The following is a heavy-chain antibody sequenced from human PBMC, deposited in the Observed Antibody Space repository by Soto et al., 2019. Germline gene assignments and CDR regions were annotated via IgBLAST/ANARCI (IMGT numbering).Heavy chain of an antibody. Sequence: QITLKESGPTQVKPTQTLTLTCSFSGFSLNTDGEGVGWVRQPPGEALEWLALIYWDDDERYSPSLKTRLTITKDPAKYQVVLIMTNMDPVDTATYYCAHSRNLITEDAQVGDFDSWGQGTLVTVSS. J-gene: IGHJ4*02. V-gene: IGHV2-5*02. CDR3: AHSRNLITEDAQVGDFDS. CDR1: GFSLNTDGEG. CDR2: IYWDDDE. D-gene: IGHD3-10*01.